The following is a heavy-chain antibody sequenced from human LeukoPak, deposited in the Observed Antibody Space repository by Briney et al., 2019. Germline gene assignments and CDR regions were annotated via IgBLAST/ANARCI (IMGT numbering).Heavy chain of an antibody. D-gene: IGHD3-16*02. V-gene: IGHV3-48*03. Sequence: GGSLRLSCAASGFTFSSYETNWVRQAPGKGLEWVSYISSSGSTIYYADSVKGRFTISRDNAKNSLYLQMNSLRAEDTAVYYCAREANDYVWGSYHNWFDPWGQGTLVTVSS. CDR1: GFTFSSYE. J-gene: IGHJ5*02. CDR2: ISSSGSTI. CDR3: AREANDYVWGSYHNWFDP.